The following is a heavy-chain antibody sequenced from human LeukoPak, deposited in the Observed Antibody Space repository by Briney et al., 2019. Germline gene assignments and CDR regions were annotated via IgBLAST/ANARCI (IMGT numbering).Heavy chain of an antibody. CDR3: AKGYTFGPNWFDP. CDR2: ISGSDGGT. Sequence: GSLRLSCAASGFTFSSYAMSWVRQAPGKGLEWVSAISGSDGGTYYADSVKGRFTISRDNSKNMLSLQMSTLRAEDTAIYYCAKGYTFGPNWFDPWGQGTLVTVSS. J-gene: IGHJ5*02. V-gene: IGHV3-23*01. D-gene: IGHD5-18*01. CDR1: GFTFSSYA.